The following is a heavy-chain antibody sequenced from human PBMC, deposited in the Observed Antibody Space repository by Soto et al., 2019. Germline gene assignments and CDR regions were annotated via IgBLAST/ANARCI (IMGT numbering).Heavy chain of an antibody. Sequence: EVQLVESGGGLVQPGGSLRLSCAASGFTFSSDWMTWVRQAPGKGREWGANIKPDGSAKYYVDSVKGRFTISRDNANNSLYLQMNSLRAEDTAVYYCASLLKTTGWYVLLDASFDYWGQGTLVTVSS. V-gene: IGHV3-7*01. CDR2: IKPDGSAK. J-gene: IGHJ4*02. CDR1: GFTFSSDW. D-gene: IGHD6-19*01. CDR3: ASLLKTTGWYVLLDASFDY.